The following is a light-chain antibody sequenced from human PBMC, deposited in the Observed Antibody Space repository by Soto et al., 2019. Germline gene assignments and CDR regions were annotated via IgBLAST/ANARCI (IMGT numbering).Light chain of an antibody. CDR3: QQYNNWPPVT. V-gene: IGKV3-15*01. Sequence: EIVMTQSPDTLSVFPGDRATLSCRASQSVSRNLAWYQPKPGQAPRLFIYGASTRATGIPARFSASGSGTEFTLTISSLQSEDFALYYCQQYNNWPPVTLGGGTKVEIK. CDR2: GAS. J-gene: IGKJ4*01. CDR1: QSVSRN.